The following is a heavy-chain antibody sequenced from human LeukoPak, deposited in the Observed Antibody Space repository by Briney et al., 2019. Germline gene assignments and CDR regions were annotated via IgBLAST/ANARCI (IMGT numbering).Heavy chain of an antibody. CDR1: GFSFTTYW. J-gene: IGHJ6*03. D-gene: IGHD4-17*01. Sequence: GGSLRLSCAASGFSFTTYWMSWVRQAPGKGLEWVGRIKSKTDGGTTDYAAPVKGRFTISRDDSKNTLYLQMNSLKTEDTAVYYCTTAPPRDDYGDPYYYYYMDVWGKGTTVTVSS. V-gene: IGHV3-15*01. CDR3: TTAPPRDDYGDPYYYYYMDV. CDR2: IKSKTDGGTT.